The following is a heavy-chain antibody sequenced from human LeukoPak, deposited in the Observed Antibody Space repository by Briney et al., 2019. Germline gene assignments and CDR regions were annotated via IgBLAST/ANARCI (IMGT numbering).Heavy chain of an antibody. CDR2: FDPEDGET. CDR1: GYTLTELS. Sequence: ASVKVSCKVSGYTLTELSMHWVRQAPGKGLEWMGGFDPEDGETIYAQKFQGRVTMTEDTSTDTAYMELSSLRSEDTAVYYCATDVPLHPYCSGGSCESAPLQYWGQGTLVTVSS. J-gene: IGHJ4*02. D-gene: IGHD2-15*01. V-gene: IGHV1-24*01. CDR3: ATDVPLHPYCSGGSCESAPLQY.